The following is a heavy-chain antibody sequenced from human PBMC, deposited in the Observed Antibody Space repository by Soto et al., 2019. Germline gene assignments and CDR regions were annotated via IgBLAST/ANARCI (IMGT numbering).Heavy chain of an antibody. CDR2: IIPIFGTA. D-gene: IGHD1-26*01. J-gene: IGHJ3*02. V-gene: IGHV1-69*06. CDR3: ANQKGGYYLPLHRPFDI. Sequence: QVQLVQSGAEVKKPGSSVKVSCKASGGTFSSYAISWVRQAPGQGLEWMGGIIPIFGTANYAQKFQGRVTITADKSTSTAYMELSSLRSEDTAVYYCANQKGGYYLPLHRPFDIWGQGTMVTVSS. CDR1: GGTFSSYA.